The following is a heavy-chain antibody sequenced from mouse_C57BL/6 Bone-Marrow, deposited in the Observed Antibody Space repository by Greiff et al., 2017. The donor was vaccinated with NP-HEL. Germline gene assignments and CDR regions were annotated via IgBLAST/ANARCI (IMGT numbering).Heavy chain of an antibody. CDR1: GFSLTSYA. J-gene: IGHJ1*03. V-gene: IGHV2-9-1*01. Sequence: VKLVESGPGLVAPSQSLSITCTVSGFSLTSYAISWVRQPPGKGLEWLGVIWTGGGTNYNSALKSRLSISKDNSKSQVFLKMNSLQTVDTARYYCARNYGSSFYWYFDVWGTGTTVTVSS. D-gene: IGHD1-1*01. CDR3: ARNYGSSFYWYFDV. CDR2: IWTGGGT.